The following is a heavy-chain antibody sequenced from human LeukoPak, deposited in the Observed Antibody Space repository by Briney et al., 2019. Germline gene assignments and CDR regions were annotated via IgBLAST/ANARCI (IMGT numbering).Heavy chain of an antibody. Sequence: KPSETLSLTCTVSGGSVSSGSYYWSWIRQPPGKGLEWIGYIYYSGSTNYNPSLKSRVTISVDTSKNQFSLKLSSVTAADTAVYYCARDYGGNPETDAFDIWGQGTVVTVSS. CDR2: IYYSGST. V-gene: IGHV4-61*01. D-gene: IGHD4-23*01. CDR3: ARDYGGNPETDAFDI. J-gene: IGHJ3*02. CDR1: GGSVSSGSYY.